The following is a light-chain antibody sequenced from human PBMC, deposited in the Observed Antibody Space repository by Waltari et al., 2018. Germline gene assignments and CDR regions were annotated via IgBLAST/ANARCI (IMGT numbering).Light chain of an antibody. CDR3: QQYGSSPYT. J-gene: IGKJ2*01. V-gene: IGKV3-20*01. CDR1: QSVTSSY. Sequence: EIVLTQSPGTLSLSPGERATLSCRASQSVTSSYLAWYQQKPGQAPRLLIYGASSRATGIPDRVSGSGSGTDFTLTISRLESEDFAVYYCQQYGSSPYTFGQGTKLEI. CDR2: GAS.